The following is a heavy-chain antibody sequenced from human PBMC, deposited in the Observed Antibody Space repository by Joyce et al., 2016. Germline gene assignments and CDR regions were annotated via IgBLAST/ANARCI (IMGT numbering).Heavy chain of an antibody. CDR2: INPSGGST. CDR1: GYSFNHFY. CDR3: AREPDTGGWYGTFDY. J-gene: IGHJ4*02. Sequence: QVQLVQSGAEVKKPGASVKVSCKTSGYSFNHFYLHWVRQAPGQGLEWVGFINPSGGSTTYAQRFQGRVTMTADTSATTVYMELHSPRSEDTAVYYCAREPDTGGWYGTFDYWGQGTLVIVSS. D-gene: IGHD6-19*01. V-gene: IGHV1-46*02.